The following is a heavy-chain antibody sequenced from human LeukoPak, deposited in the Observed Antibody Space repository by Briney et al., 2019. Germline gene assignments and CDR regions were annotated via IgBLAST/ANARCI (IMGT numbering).Heavy chain of an antibody. V-gene: IGHV4-4*07. D-gene: IGHD3-3*01. CDR2: IYTSGST. J-gene: IGHJ4*02. CDR3: TRWRDDYDFWSGYGGLDY. Sequence: SETLSLTCTVSGGSISSYYWSWIRQPAGKGLEWIGRIYTSGSTNYNPSLKSRVTMSVDTSKNQFSLKLSSVTAADTAVYYCTRWRDDYDFWSGYGGLDYWGQGTLVTVSS. CDR1: GGSISSYY.